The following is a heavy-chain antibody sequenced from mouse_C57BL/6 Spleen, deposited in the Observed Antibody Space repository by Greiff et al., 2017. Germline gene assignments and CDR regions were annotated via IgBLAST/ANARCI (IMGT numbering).Heavy chain of an antibody. Sequence: VKMVESGAELMKPGASVKLSCKATGYTFTGYWIEWVKQRPGHGLEWIGEILPGSGSTNYNEKFKGKATFTADTSSNTAYMQLSSLTTEDSAIYYCASDPYYSNHYYAMDYWGQGTSVTVSS. J-gene: IGHJ4*01. CDR2: ILPGSGST. CDR3: ASDPYYSNHYYAMDY. V-gene: IGHV1-9*01. D-gene: IGHD2-5*01. CDR1: GYTFTGYW.